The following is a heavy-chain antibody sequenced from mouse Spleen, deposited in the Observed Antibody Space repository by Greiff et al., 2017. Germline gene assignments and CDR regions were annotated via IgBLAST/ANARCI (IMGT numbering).Heavy chain of an antibody. D-gene: IGHD2-1*01. V-gene: IGHV1-26*01. CDR3: ARGVYGNYGYYYAMDY. Sequence: EVQLQQSGPELVKPGASVKISCKASGYTFTDYYMNWVKQSHGKSLEWIGDINPNNGGTSYNQKFKGKATLTVDKSSSTAYMELRSLTSEDSAVYYCARGVYGNYGYYYAMDYWGQGTSVTVSS. CDR2: INPNNGGT. CDR1: GYTFTDYY. J-gene: IGHJ4*01.